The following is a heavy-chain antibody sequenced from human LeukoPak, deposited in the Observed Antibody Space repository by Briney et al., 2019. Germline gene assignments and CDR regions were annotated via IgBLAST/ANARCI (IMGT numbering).Heavy chain of an antibody. D-gene: IGHD3-3*01. J-gene: IGHJ6*02. CDR3: ASVREYYDFWSGSHYGMDV. V-gene: IGHV3-7*01. CDR2: IKQDGSEK. Sequence: GGSLRLSCAASGFTFSSYWMSWVRQAPGKGLEWVANIKQDGSEKYYVDSVRGRFTISRDNAKNSLYLHMNSLRAEDTAVYYCASVREYYDFWSGSHYGMDVWGQGTTVTVSS. CDR1: GFTFSSYW.